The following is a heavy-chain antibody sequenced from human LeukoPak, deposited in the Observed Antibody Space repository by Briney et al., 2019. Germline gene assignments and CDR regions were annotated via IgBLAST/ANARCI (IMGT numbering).Heavy chain of an antibody. V-gene: IGHV4-34*01. Sequence: RSSETLSLTCAVYGGPFSGYYWSWIRQPPGKGLEWIGEINHSGSTNYNPSLKSRVTISVDTSKNQFSLKLSSVTAADTAVYYCARVYYYYMDVWGTGTTVTVSS. CDR1: GGPFSGYY. J-gene: IGHJ6*03. CDR2: INHSGST. CDR3: ARVYYYYMDV.